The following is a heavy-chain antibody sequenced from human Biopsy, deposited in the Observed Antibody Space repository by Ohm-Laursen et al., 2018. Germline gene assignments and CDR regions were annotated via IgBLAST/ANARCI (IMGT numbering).Heavy chain of an antibody. J-gene: IGHJ2*01. D-gene: IGHD1-26*01. CDR1: GGSISSYY. CDR3: ARHAPSYSGSYWRYFDL. CDR2: IDYTGST. V-gene: IGHV4-59*08. Sequence: PSETLSLTCTVSGGSISSYYWSWIRQPPGKGLEWIGYIDYTGSTNYNPSLKSRVTISVDTSMNHLSLRLTSVTAADTAVYYCARHAPSYSGSYWRYFDLWGRGTLVTVSS.